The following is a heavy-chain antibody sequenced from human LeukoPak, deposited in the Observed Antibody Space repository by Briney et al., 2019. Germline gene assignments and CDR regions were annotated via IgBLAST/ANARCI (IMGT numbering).Heavy chain of an antibody. CDR3: AREDSSSSPYYFDY. CDR2: INPNSGGT. CDR1: GYTFTGHY. J-gene: IGHJ4*02. V-gene: IGHV1-2*02. D-gene: IGHD6-6*01. Sequence: ASVKVSCKASGYTFTGHYMHWVRQAPGQGLEWMGWINPNSGGTNYAQKFQGRVTMTRDTSISTAYMELSRLRSDDTAVYYCAREDSSSSPYYFDYWGQGTLVTVSS.